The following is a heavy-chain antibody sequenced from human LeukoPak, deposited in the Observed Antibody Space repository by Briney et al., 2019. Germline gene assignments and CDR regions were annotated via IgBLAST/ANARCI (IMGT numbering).Heavy chain of an antibody. CDR2: ISAYNGNT. V-gene: IGHV1-18*01. Sequence: ASVKVSCKASGYTFTSYGISWVRQAPGQGLEWMGWISAYNGNTNYAQKLQGRVTMTTDTSTSTAYMELRSLRSDDTAVYYCARGLEHGNYYYYMDVWGKGTTVTVSS. J-gene: IGHJ6*03. CDR1: GYTFTSYG. D-gene: IGHD1/OR15-1a*01. CDR3: ARGLEHGNYYYYMDV.